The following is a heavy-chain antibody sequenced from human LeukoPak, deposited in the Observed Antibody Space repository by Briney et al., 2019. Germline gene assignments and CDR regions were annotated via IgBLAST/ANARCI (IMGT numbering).Heavy chain of an antibody. D-gene: IGHD5-12*01. V-gene: IGHV3-21*01. Sequence: GGSLRLSCAASGFTFSSYSMNWVRQAPGKGLEWISSISSSSYYIYYADSMKGRFTISRDNAKNSLYLQMNSLRAEDTAVYYCARSAAAGRIVATFGYWGQGTLVTVSS. CDR1: GFTFSSYS. J-gene: IGHJ4*02. CDR2: ISSSSYYI. CDR3: ARSAAAGRIVATFGY.